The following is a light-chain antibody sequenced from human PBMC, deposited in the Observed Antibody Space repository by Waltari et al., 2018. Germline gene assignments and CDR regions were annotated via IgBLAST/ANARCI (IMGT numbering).Light chain of an antibody. Sequence: EIVLTQYPATLSLSPGESATLSCRASQSIDIYLAWYQQRPGQAPRLLISDASYRATGIPARFRGSGSGTDFTLTISSLEPEDFAVYSCQQRSRWPLTFGGGTKVEL. CDR2: DAS. CDR3: QQRSRWPLT. J-gene: IGKJ4*01. V-gene: IGKV3-11*01. CDR1: QSIDIY.